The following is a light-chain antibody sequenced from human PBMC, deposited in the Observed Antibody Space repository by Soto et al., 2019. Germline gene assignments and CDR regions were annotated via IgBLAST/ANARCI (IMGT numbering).Light chain of an antibody. CDR3: QQYESHFRT. CDR1: QSIGSW. CDR2: DAS. J-gene: IGKJ2*01. Sequence: DIQMTQSPSTLSASVGDRVTITCRVSQSIGSWLAWYQQKPGKAPMLLIYDASKLESGVPPRFSGSGSGTEFTLAINGLQPDDFATYYCQQYESHFRTFGQGTKLGIK. V-gene: IGKV1-5*01.